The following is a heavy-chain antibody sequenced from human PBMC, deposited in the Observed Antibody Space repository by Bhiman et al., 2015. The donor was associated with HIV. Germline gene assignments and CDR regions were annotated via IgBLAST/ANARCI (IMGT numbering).Heavy chain of an antibody. CDR1: GFTFSSYS. CDR2: ISSSGSYI. V-gene: IGHV3-21*02. Sequence: EVQLVESGGGLVKPGGSLRLSCAASGFTFSSYSMNWVRQAPGKGLEWVSSISSSGSYIYYGDSLKGRFTISRDNAKNSLYLQMNSLRAEDTAVYYCARAEMLGFGLLDYWGQGTLVTVSS. D-gene: IGHD3-10*01. CDR3: ARAEMLGFGLLDY. J-gene: IGHJ4*02.